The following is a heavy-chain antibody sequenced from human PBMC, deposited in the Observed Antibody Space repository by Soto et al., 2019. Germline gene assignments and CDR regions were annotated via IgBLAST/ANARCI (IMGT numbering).Heavy chain of an antibody. D-gene: IGHD1-1*01. CDR1: GYSINSGYF. V-gene: IGHV4-38-2*01. CDR3: ARKGRTTNLPYYYYGLDV. J-gene: IGHJ6*02. Sequence: PSETLSLTCAVSGYSINSGYFWGWIRQPPGKGLEWIGSIYHSGASYYNPSLKSRATISLDTSKNQFSLKLSSVTAADTAIYYCARKGRTTNLPYYYYGLDVWGQGTKVTVSS. CDR2: IYHSGAS.